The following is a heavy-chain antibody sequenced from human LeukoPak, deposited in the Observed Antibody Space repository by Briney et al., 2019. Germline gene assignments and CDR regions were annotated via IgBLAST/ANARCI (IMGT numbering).Heavy chain of an antibody. CDR1: GYTFTSYD. CDR2: MNPNSGNT. Sequence: ASVKVSCKASGYTFTSYDINWVRQATGQGLEWMGWMNPNSGNTGYAQKFQGRVTMIRNTSISTAYMELSSLRSEDTAVYYCTRETSSRYFDYWGQGTLVTVSS. J-gene: IGHJ4*02. CDR3: TRETSSRYFDY. V-gene: IGHV1-8*01.